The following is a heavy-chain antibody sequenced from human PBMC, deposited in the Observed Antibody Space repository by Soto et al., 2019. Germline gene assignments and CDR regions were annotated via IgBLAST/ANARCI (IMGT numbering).Heavy chain of an antibody. CDR2: IWYDGSNK. Sequence: QVQLVESGGGVVQPGASLRLSCAASGFIFNNYAMHWVRQAPGKGLEWVAVIWYDGSNKYYADSVKGRFTISRDNSKNTLYLQMNSLRTEDTAVYYCASQMMTIGSFDYWGQGTLVTVSS. J-gene: IGHJ4*02. CDR3: ASQMMTIGSFDY. CDR1: GFIFNNYA. D-gene: IGHD3-16*01. V-gene: IGHV3-30*04.